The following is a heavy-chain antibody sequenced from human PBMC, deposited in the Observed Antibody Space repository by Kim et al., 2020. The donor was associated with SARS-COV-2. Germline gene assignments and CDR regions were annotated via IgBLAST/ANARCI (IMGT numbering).Heavy chain of an antibody. CDR3: ARPGFASDPFFDY. V-gene: IGHV5-51*01. Sequence: YSPSFQGQVTISADKSISTAYLQWSSLKASDTAMYYCARPGFASDPFFDYWGQGTLVTVSS. J-gene: IGHJ4*02.